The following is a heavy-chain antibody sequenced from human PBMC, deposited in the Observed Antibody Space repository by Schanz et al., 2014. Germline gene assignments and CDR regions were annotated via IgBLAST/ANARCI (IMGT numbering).Heavy chain of an antibody. CDR3: ARDRRRYCSTASCLHDNWFDP. J-gene: IGHJ5*02. V-gene: IGHV1-18*01. CDR1: GYTFIDYG. D-gene: IGHD2-2*01. Sequence: QVQVVQSGAEVKKPGASVKVSCKASGYTFIDYGVIWVRQAPGQGLEWMGWISTSNGNTNYAQKLQGRVTMTADTSTGTAYMELRSLRSDDTAVYYCARDRRRYCSTASCLHDNWFDPWGQGTLVIVSS. CDR2: ISTSNGNT.